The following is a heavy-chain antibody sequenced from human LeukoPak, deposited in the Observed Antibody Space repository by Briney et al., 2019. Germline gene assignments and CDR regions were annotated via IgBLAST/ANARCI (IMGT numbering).Heavy chain of an antibody. Sequence: ASVKVSCKASGYTFTSYGISWVRQAPGQGLEWMGWISAYNGNTNYAQKLLGRVTMTTDTSTSTAYMELRSLRSDDTAVYYCTRDYYDSSGYYSFDYWGQGTLVTVSS. CDR1: GYTFTSYG. D-gene: IGHD3-22*01. V-gene: IGHV1-18*01. CDR3: TRDYYDSSGYYSFDY. CDR2: ISAYNGNT. J-gene: IGHJ4*02.